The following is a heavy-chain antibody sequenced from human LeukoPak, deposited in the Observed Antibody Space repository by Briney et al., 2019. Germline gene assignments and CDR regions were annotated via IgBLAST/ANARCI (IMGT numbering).Heavy chain of an antibody. V-gene: IGHV3-74*01. Sequence: GGSLRLSXAASGFTFSNSWMHWVRQVPGKGLVWVSRMNSDGSTTNYADSVKGRFTISRDNAKNTLYLQMNTLTAEDTAVYYCARAGFFRFDYWGQGTPVTVSS. CDR3: ARAGFFRFDY. J-gene: IGHJ4*02. D-gene: IGHD1-14*01. CDR2: MNSDGSTT. CDR1: GFTFSNSW.